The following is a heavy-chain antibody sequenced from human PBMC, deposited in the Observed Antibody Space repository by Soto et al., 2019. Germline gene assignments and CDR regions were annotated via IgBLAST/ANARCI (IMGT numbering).Heavy chain of an antibody. V-gene: IGHV4-39*01. D-gene: IGHD2-2*01. Sequence: SETLSLTCTVSGGSISSSSYYWGWIRQPPGKGLEWIGSIYYSGSTYYNPSLKSRVTISVDTSKNQFSLKLSSVTAADTAVYYCARQGGSTDYWGQGTLVTVSS. CDR1: GGSISSSSYY. CDR3: ARQGGSTDY. J-gene: IGHJ4*02. CDR2: IYYSGST.